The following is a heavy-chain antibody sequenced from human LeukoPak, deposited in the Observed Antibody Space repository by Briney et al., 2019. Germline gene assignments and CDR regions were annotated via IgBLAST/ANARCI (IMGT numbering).Heavy chain of an antibody. V-gene: IGHV3-11*01. J-gene: IGHJ4*02. CDR3: ARGHYGLDY. D-gene: IGHD4-17*01. Sequence: TGGSLRLSCVASVFTFSNHYISWIRQAPGKGLEWVSYIDRSGTTTYHADSVKGRFTITRDNAKSSLYLQMSFLRAEDTAMYYCARGHYGLDYWGQGTLVTVSS. CDR1: VFTFSNHY. CDR2: IDRSGTTT.